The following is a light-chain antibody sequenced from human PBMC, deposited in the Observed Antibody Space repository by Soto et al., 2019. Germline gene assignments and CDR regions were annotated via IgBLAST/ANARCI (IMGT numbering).Light chain of an antibody. CDR3: NSFRVSHLYV. Sequence: ALGQPASVSGSPGQTITISCTGTSTDVGGYNAVSWYQHHPGKAPKLIIYEVTHRPSGVSDRFSASKSSNTASLTISGLQAEDEADYYCNSFRVSHLYVFGTGTKVTVL. V-gene: IGLV2-14*01. CDR1: STDVGGYNA. CDR2: EVT. J-gene: IGLJ1*01.